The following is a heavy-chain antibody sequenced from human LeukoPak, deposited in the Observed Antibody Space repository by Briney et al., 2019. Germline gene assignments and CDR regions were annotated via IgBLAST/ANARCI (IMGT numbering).Heavy chain of an antibody. V-gene: IGHV4-61*02. CDR2: IYTSGST. D-gene: IGHD3-22*01. CDR1: GNSISSGDNY. J-gene: IGHJ4*02. Sequence: PSETLSHTCTVSGNSISSGDNYWSWIRQPAGKGLEWIGRIYTSGSTNYNPSLKSRVTISGDTSKNQFSLRLSSVTAADTAVYYCARASYSYDINGWVPFDYWGQGTLVTVSS. CDR3: ARASYSYDINGWVPFDY.